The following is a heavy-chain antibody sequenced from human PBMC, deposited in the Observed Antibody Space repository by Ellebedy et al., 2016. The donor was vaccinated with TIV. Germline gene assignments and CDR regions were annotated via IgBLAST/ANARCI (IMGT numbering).Heavy chain of an antibody. CDR3: ARDMVVSSSWYMRLDP. J-gene: IGHJ5*02. CDR1: GFTFSSYA. D-gene: IGHD6-13*01. Sequence: GGSLRLSXAASGFTFSSYAMHWVRQAPGKGLEWVAVISYDGSNKYYADSVKGRFTISRDNSKNTLYLQMNSLRAEDTAVYYCARDMVVSSSWYMRLDPWGQGTLVTVSS. CDR2: ISYDGSNK. V-gene: IGHV3-30-3*01.